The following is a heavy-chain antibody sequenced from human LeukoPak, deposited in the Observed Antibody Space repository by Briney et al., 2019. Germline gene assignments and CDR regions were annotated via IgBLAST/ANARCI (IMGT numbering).Heavy chain of an antibody. CDR1: GFTFSSYG. D-gene: IGHD3-16*01. Sequence: GRSLRLSCAASGFTFSSYGMHWVRQAPGKGLEWVAVIWYDGSNKYYADSVKGRFTISRDNSKNTLYLQMNSLRAEDTAVYYCAREFGGGYGGFDYWAREPWSPSPQ. CDR2: IWYDGSNK. CDR3: AREFGGGYGGFDY. V-gene: IGHV3-33*01. J-gene: IGHJ4*02.